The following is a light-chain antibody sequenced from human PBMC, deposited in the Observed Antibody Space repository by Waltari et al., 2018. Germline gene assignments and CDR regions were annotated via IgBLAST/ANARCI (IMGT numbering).Light chain of an antibody. J-gene: IGLJ1*01. CDR3: CSYTGSSTSYG. Sequence: QSALSQPASVSGSPGQSLTIPCPGASTDLASYNLVAWYQHHPNRAPNLIIYEATKRPSGISHRFSGAKSGATASLRISGLQADDEADYYCCSYTGSSTSYGCGGGTKVTVL. CDR2: EAT. CDR1: STDLASYNL. V-gene: IGLV2-23*01.